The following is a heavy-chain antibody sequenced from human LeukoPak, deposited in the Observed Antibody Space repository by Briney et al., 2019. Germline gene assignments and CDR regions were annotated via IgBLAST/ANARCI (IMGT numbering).Heavy chain of an antibody. Sequence: GGSLRLSCAASGFTFSSYALNWVRQAPGKGLEWISYISSSSSTIYYTDSVKGRFTISRDNAKNSLYLQMNSLRAEDTAVYYCARDWSDPVGVHEWFDPWGQGTLVTVSS. CDR2: ISSSSSTI. D-gene: IGHD1-26*01. J-gene: IGHJ5*02. CDR3: ARDWSDPVGVHEWFDP. CDR1: GFTFSSYA. V-gene: IGHV3-48*01.